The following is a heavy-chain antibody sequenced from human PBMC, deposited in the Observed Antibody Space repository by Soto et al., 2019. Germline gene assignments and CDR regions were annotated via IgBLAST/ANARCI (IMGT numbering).Heavy chain of an antibody. CDR2: IYYRGST. D-gene: IGHD3-22*01. V-gene: IGHV4-39*01. CDR3: ARSDDSSGYYPVG. Sequence: QLQLQESGPGLVKPSETLSLTCTVSGGSISSSSYYWGWIRQPPGKGLEWIGSIYYRGSTYYNPSLKSRVTISVDTSKNQFSLKLSSVTAADTAVYYCARSDDSSGYYPVGWGQGTLVTVSS. J-gene: IGHJ4*02. CDR1: GGSISSSSYY.